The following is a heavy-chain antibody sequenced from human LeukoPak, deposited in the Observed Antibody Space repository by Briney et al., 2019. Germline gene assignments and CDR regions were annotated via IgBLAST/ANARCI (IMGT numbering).Heavy chain of an antibody. CDR2: ISYDGSNK. CDR3: AKNPGGSYSGTMDV. CDR1: GFTFSSYG. Sequence: VRSLRLSCAASGFTFSSYGMHTVRQAPGKGLEWVAVISYDGSNKYSADSVKGRFTISRDNSKITLYLQMNSLRAEDTAVYYCAKNPGGSYSGTMDVWGQGTTVTVSS. V-gene: IGHV3-30*18. D-gene: IGHD1-26*01. J-gene: IGHJ6*02.